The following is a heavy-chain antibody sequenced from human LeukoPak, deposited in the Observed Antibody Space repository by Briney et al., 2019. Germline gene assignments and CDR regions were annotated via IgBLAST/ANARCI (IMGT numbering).Heavy chain of an antibody. Sequence: GGSLRLSCAASGFTFSSYAMSWVRQAPGKGLEWVSAISGTGGSTYYADSVKGRFTISRDNDKNTMYLQMNSLRAEDTAVYYCAQTRTTAPYFDYSGQRTLVTVSS. CDR2: ISGTGGST. D-gene: IGHD1-7*01. V-gene: IGHV3-23*01. J-gene: IGHJ4*02. CDR3: AQTRTTAPYFDY. CDR1: GFTFSSYA.